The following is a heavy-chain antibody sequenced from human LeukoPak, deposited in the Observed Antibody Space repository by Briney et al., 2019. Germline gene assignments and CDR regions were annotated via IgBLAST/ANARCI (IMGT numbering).Heavy chain of an antibody. CDR3: ARWSGSVTARNYYYYMDV. D-gene: IGHD6-6*01. V-gene: IGHV4-61*02. J-gene: IGHJ6*03. CDR2: IYTSGTT. CDR1: GGSVRRGNYY. Sequence: SSETLSLTCTVSGGSVRRGNYYWTWIRQPAGNGLEWIGRIYTSGTTDYNPSLRTRVTISVDASRNQFSLNLSSVTAADTAVYYCARWSGSVTARNYYYYMDVWGEGTTVTVSS.